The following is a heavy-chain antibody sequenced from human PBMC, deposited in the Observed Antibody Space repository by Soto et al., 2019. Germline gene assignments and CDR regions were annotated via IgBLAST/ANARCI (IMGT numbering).Heavy chain of an antibody. V-gene: IGHV1-18*01. Sequence: QVQLVQSGAEVKKPGASVKVSCKASGYTFTSYGISWVRQAPGQGLEWMGWINAYNGNTNYAQKFQGRVTMTTDTSTSTAYIELRSLRSDDTAVFYCARDVGYGLIDYWGQGTLVTVSS. CDR2: INAYNGNT. CDR3: ARDVGYGLIDY. D-gene: IGHD5-18*01. J-gene: IGHJ4*02. CDR1: GYTFTSYG.